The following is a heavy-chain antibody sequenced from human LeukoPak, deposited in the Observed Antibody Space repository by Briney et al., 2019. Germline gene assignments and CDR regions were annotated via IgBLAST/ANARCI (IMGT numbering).Heavy chain of an antibody. V-gene: IGHV4-61*01. D-gene: IGHD1-26*01. CDR1: GGSVSSGNYY. CDR2: SYYSGST. J-gene: IGHJ3*02. Sequence: SETLSLTCTLSGGSVSSGNYYWSWIRQPPGKGLEWIGYSYYSGSTNYNPSLKSRVTISGDTSKNQFSLKLSSVTAADTAVYFCAWEGANDAFEIWGQGILVTV. CDR3: AWEGANDAFEI.